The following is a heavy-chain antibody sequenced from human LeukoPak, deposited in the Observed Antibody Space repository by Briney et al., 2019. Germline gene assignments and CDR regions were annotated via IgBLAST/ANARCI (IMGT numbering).Heavy chain of an antibody. J-gene: IGHJ3*02. CDR3: AKGVSSSWSNDAFDI. V-gene: IGHV3-30*02. D-gene: IGHD6-13*01. Sequence: TGGSLRLSCAASGFTFSSYGMHWVRQAPGKGLEWVAVIWYDGSNKYYADSVKGRFTISRDNSKNTLYLQMNSLRTEDTAVYYCAKGVSSSWSNDAFDIWGQGTMVTVSS. CDR2: IWYDGSNK. CDR1: GFTFSSYG.